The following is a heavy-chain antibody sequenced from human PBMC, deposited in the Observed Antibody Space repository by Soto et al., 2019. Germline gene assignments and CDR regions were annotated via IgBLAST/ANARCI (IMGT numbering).Heavy chain of an antibody. J-gene: IGHJ4*02. V-gene: IGHV3-23*01. D-gene: IGHD1-26*01. CDR2: ISGSGDST. Sequence: EVPLLESGGGLVQPGGSLRLSCAASGFTFSSYAMRWVRQAPVKGLEWVSAISGSGDSTYYADSVKGRFTISRDNSKNTLYLQMNSLRAEDTAVYYCARRCSGSYYDYWGQGTLVTVSS. CDR1: GFTFSSYA. CDR3: ARRCSGSYYDY.